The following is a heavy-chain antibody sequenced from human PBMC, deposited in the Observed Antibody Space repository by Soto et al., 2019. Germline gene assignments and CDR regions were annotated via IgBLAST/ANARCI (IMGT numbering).Heavy chain of an antibody. Sequence: PSETLSLTCTVSGGSISSGDYYWSWIRQPPGKGLEWIGYIYYSGSTYYNPSLKSRVTISVDTSKNQFSLKLSSVTAADTAVYYCARARVAGRNWFDPWGQGTLVTVSS. CDR3: ARARVAGRNWFDP. D-gene: IGHD6-19*01. J-gene: IGHJ5*02. CDR1: GGSISSGDYY. V-gene: IGHV4-30-4*01. CDR2: IYYSGST.